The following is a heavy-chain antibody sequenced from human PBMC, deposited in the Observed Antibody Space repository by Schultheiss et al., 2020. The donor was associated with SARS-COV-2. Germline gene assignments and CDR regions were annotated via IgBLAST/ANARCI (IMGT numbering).Heavy chain of an antibody. CDR1: GFTFSSYS. CDR2: ISSSSSTI. CDR3: ARDCTPWDDILTGCRYGMDV. Sequence: GGSLRLSCAASGFTFSSYSMNWVRQAPGKGLEWVSYISSSSSTIYYADSVKGRFTISRDNAKNSLYLQMNSLRAEDTAVYYCARDCTPWDDILTGCRYGMDVWGQGTTVTVSS. D-gene: IGHD3-9*01. J-gene: IGHJ6*02. V-gene: IGHV3-48*01.